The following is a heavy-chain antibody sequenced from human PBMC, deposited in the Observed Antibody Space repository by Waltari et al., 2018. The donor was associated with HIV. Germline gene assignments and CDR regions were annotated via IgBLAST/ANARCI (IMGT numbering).Heavy chain of an antibody. CDR3: ARATHSDY. D-gene: IGHD2-15*01. Sequence: EVQLVQSGAEVRKSGESLKISCTGSGYDFTTSWIAWVRQMPGKGLEWMGIIYPGNSDTRYSPSFQGQVTISADKSISTAYLQWSSLKASDTAMYYCARATHSDYWGQGTLVTVSS. V-gene: IGHV5-51*01. CDR2: IYPGNSDT. J-gene: IGHJ4*02. CDR1: GYDFTTSW.